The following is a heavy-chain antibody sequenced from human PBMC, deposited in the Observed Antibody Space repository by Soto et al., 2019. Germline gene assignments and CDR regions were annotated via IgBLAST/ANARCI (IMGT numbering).Heavy chain of an antibody. CDR1: GGSISTSSYY. D-gene: IGHD6-13*01. J-gene: IGHJ4*02. CDR2: IYYSGST. CDR3: ARLIAAAGGNRAY. Sequence: QLQLQESGPGLVKPSETLSLTCTVSGGSISTSSYYWGWIRQPPGKGLEWIGSIYYSGSTYYNPSLKSRVTISADTSKNQGSLKLSSVTAADPAVYYCARLIAAAGGNRAYWGQGTLVTVSS. V-gene: IGHV4-39*01.